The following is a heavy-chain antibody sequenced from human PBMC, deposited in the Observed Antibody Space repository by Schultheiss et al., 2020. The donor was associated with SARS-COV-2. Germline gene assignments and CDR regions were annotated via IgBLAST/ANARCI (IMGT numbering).Heavy chain of an antibody. CDR1: GGSISSYY. D-gene: IGHD3-3*01. V-gene: IGHV4-34*01. CDR2: INHSGST. Sequence: SETLSLTCTVSGGSISSYYWSWIRQPPGKGLEWIGEINHSGSTNYNPSLKSRVTISVDTSKNQFSLKLSSVTAADTAVYYCARYYDFWSGHYTGDYWGQGTLVTVSS. CDR3: ARYYDFWSGHYTGDY. J-gene: IGHJ4*02.